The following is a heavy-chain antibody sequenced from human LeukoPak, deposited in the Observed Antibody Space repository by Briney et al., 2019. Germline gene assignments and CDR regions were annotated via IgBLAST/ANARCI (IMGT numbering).Heavy chain of an antibody. CDR2: IYYSGTT. J-gene: IGHJ5*02. V-gene: IGHV4-39*01. CDR3: AKSPTITYYYVSGSPHSWFDP. Sequence: NPSETLSLTCTVSGASISSGSYYWGWIRQPPGKGLEWIGSIYYSGTTYYNPSLKSRVTISLDTSKNPFSLKLSSVTAADTAVYYCAKSPTITYYYVSGSPHSWFDPWGQGTLVTVSS. D-gene: IGHD3-10*01. CDR1: GASISSGSYY.